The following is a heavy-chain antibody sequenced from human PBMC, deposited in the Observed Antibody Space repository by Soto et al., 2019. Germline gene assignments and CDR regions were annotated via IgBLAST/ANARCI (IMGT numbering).Heavy chain of an antibody. J-gene: IGHJ4*02. CDR1: GGSISSYY. D-gene: IGHD5-12*01. V-gene: IGHV4-59*08. Sequence: PSETLSLTCTVSGGSISSYYWGWIRQPPGKGLEWIGYIYYSGSTNYNPSLKSRVTISVDTSKNQFSLKLSSVTAADTAVYYCARLRVNSGYGPPYFDYWGQGTLVTVSS. CDR2: IYYSGST. CDR3: ARLRVNSGYGPPYFDY.